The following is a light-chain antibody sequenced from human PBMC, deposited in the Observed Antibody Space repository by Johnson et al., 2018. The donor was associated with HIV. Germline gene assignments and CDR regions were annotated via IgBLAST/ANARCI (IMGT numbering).Light chain of an antibody. CDR3: GTWGSSLSANV. V-gene: IGLV1-51*01. CDR1: SSNIENNY. Sequence: QSVLTQPPSVSATPGQKVTISCSGSSSNIENNYVSWYQQLPGTAPTLLIYDNNKRPSGIPDRFSGSKSGTSATLGITGLQTGDEADYYCGTWGSSLSANVLGTGTKGNV. J-gene: IGLJ1*01. CDR2: DNN.